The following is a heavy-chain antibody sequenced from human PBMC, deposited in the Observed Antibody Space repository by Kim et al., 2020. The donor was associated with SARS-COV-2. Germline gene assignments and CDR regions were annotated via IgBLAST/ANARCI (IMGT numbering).Heavy chain of an antibody. CDR1: GFTFSNFW. CDR2: INTDGSST. J-gene: IGHJ5*01. CDR3: ARAVPATNCFDS. V-gene: IGHV3-74*01. D-gene: IGHD6-19*01. Sequence: GGSLRLSCAASGFTFSNFWMDWVRQAPVKGLVWVARINTDGSSTAYADSVKGRFTISRDNAMDTLYLQMNSLSAEDAAVYYCARAVPATNCFDSWGQGTL.